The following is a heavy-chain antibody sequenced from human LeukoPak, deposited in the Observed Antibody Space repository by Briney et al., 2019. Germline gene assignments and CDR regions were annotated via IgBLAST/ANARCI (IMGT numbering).Heavy chain of an antibody. CDR3: ARGDSTVTPKYFQY. CDR2: IYYSGST. J-gene: IGHJ1*01. CDR1: GGSISSYY. D-gene: IGHD4-23*01. Sequence: SETLSLTCTVSGGSISSYYWSWIRQPPGKGLEWIGYIYYSGSTNYNPSLKSRVTISLDTSKNQFSLKLSSVTAADTAVYYCARGDSTVTPKYFQYWGQGTLVTVSS. V-gene: IGHV4-59*01.